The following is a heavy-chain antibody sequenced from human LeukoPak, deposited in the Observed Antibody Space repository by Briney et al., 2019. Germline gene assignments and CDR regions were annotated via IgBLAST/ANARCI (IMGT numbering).Heavy chain of an antibody. Sequence: GGSLRLSCAASGFTFSSYGMHWVRQAPGKGLEWVAVVSYDGSNKYYADSVKGRFTISRDNSKNTLYLQMNSLRAEDTAVYYCAKLGGVEATSLADYWGQGTLVTVSS. D-gene: IGHD1-26*01. J-gene: IGHJ4*02. CDR3: AKLGGVEATSLADY. CDR1: GFTFSSYG. CDR2: VSYDGSNK. V-gene: IGHV3-30*18.